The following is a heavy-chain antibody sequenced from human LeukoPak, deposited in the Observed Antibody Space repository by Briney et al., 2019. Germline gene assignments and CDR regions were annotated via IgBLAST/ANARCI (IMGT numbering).Heavy chain of an antibody. CDR2: IYYSGST. CDR1: GGSISSGGYY. CDR3: ARVWAWGGLYDLDY. Sequence: SETLSLTCTVSGGSISSGGYYWSWIRQHPGKGLEWIGYIYYSGSTYYNPALKSRVTITVDTSKNQFSLKLSSVTAADTAVYYCARVWAWGGLYDLDYWGQGTLVTVSS. J-gene: IGHJ4*02. V-gene: IGHV4-31*03. D-gene: IGHD2-2*02.